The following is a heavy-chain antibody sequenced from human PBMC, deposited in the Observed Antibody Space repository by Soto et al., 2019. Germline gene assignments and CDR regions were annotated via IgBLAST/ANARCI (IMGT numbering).Heavy chain of an antibody. V-gene: IGHV1-18*01. D-gene: IGHD3-22*01. CDR3: ARLRITMIVVARGWYLDL. J-gene: IGHJ2*01. CDR1: GYTFTSYG. CDR2: ISAYNGNT. Sequence: QVQLVQSGAEVKKPGASVKVSCKASGYTFTSYGISWVRQAPGQGLEWMGWISAYNGNTNYAQKLQGRVTMTTDTSTSTAYMELRSLRSDDTAVYYCARLRITMIVVARGWYLDLWGRGTLVTVSS.